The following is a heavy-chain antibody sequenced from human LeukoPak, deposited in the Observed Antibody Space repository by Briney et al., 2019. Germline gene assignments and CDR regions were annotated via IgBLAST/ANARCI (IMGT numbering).Heavy chain of an antibody. D-gene: IGHD3-10*01. Sequence: ASVKVSCKASGYTFTGYYMHWVRQAPGQGLEWMGWINPNSGGTNYAQKFQGRVTMTRDTSISTAYMELNSLRAEDTAVYYCAKVYSDLWGVDYWGQGTLVTVSS. CDR1: GYTFTGYY. V-gene: IGHV1-2*02. J-gene: IGHJ4*02. CDR2: INPNSGGT. CDR3: AKVYSDLWGVDY.